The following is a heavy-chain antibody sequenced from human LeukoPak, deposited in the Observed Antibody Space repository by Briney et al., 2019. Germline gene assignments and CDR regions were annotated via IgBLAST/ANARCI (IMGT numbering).Heavy chain of an antibody. CDR3: ARGRAVAEDY. CDR1: GGSFSGYY. Sequence: SETLSLTCAVYGGSFSGYYWSWIRQPPGKGLEWIGEINHSGSTNYNPSLKSRVTISVDTSKNQFSLKLSSVTAADTAVYYCARGRAVAEDYWGQGTLVTVSS. J-gene: IGHJ4*02. CDR2: INHSGST. D-gene: IGHD6-19*01. V-gene: IGHV4-34*01.